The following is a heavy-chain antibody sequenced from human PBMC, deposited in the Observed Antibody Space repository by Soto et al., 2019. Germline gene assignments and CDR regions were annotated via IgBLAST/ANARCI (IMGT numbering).Heavy chain of an antibody. CDR2: ISGSGGST. CDR1: GFTFSSYA. Sequence: EVQLLESGGGLVQPGGSLRLSCAASGFTFSSYAMSWVRQAPGKGLEWVSAISGSGGSTYYADSVQGRFTISRDNSKNTLYLKMNSLRAEDKAVYYCAKVVARVVVAATPGDYNGMDVWGQGTTVTVSS. CDR3: AKVVARVVVAATPGDYNGMDV. D-gene: IGHD2-15*01. J-gene: IGHJ6*02. V-gene: IGHV3-23*01.